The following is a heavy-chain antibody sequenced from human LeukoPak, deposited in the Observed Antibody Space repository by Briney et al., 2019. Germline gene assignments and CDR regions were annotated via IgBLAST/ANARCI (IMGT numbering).Heavy chain of an antibody. CDR2: IIPIFGTA. Sequence: SVKVSCKASGGTFSSYAISWVRQAPGQGLEWMGGIIPIFGTANYAQKFQGRVTITTDESTSTAYMELSSLRSEDTAVYYCARGKGSYYYRSGSYLDYWGQGTLVTVSS. CDR1: GGTFSSYA. J-gene: IGHJ4*02. CDR3: ARGKGSYYYRSGSYLDY. D-gene: IGHD3-10*01. V-gene: IGHV1-69*05.